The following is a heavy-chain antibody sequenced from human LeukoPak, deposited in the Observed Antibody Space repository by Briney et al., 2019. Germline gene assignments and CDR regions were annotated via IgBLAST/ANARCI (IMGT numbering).Heavy chain of an antibody. CDR3: AGVPYSGYDHGGDY. CDR1: GGSISSYH. CDR2: IYTSGST. D-gene: IGHD5-12*01. J-gene: IGHJ4*02. V-gene: IGHV4-4*07. Sequence: SETLSLTCTVSGGSISSYHWSWIRQPAGKGREWIGRIYTSGSTNYNPSLKSRVTMSVDTSKNQFSLKLSSVTAADTAVYYCAGVPYSGYDHGGDYWGQGTLVTVSS.